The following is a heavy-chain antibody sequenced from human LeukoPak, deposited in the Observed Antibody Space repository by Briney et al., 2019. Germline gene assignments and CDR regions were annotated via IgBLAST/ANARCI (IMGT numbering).Heavy chain of an antibody. Sequence: PGGSLRLSCAASGFTVSGTHMSWVRHAPGKGLEWVSGINANGGVTYYADSVKGRFTISRDNSKNTLSLQMNSLRADDTAVYYCYYYYDSSGSHPRDSWGQGTLVTVSS. D-gene: IGHD3-22*01. V-gene: IGHV3-23*01. CDR2: INANGGVT. J-gene: IGHJ4*02. CDR1: GFTVSGTH. CDR3: YYYYDSSGSHPRDS.